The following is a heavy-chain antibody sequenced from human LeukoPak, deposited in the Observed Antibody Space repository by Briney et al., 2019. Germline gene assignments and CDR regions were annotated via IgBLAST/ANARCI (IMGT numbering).Heavy chain of an antibody. CDR2: IFGSGGSA. J-gene: IGHJ4*02. CDR3: AKTTVGYSSGRFPGWPADY. D-gene: IGHD2-15*01. Sequence: GGSLRLSCTASGFAFGSYAMYWVRQAPGKGLEWVSGIFGSGGSAHYADSVKGRFTISRDNSKNTVYLEMNSLGVEDTAVYYCAKTTVGYSSGRFPGWPADYWGQGTLVTVSS. CDR1: GFAFGSYA. V-gene: IGHV3-23*01.